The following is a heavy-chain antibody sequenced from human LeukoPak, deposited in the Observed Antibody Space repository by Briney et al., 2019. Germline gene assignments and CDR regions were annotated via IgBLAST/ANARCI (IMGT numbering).Heavy chain of an antibody. CDR1: GFTFSSYS. J-gene: IGHJ4*02. Sequence: GGSLRLSCAASGFTFSSYSMNWVRQAPGKGLEWVSSISSSSSYIYYADSVKGRFTISRDNAKNSLYLQMNSLRAEGTAVYYCARDPVLLWFGAFDYWGQGTLVTVSS. D-gene: IGHD3-10*01. CDR3: ARDPVLLWFGAFDY. V-gene: IGHV3-21*01. CDR2: ISSSSSYI.